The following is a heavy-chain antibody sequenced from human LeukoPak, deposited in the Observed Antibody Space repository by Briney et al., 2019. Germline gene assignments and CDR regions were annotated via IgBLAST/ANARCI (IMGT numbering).Heavy chain of an antibody. J-gene: IGHJ4*02. CDR3: ARGDGTGGYYYASSGYYPDY. D-gene: IGHD3-22*01. V-gene: IGHV3-30-3*01. CDR1: GFTFSSYA. CDR2: ISYDGSNK. Sequence: PGRSLRLSCAASGFTFSSYAMHWVRQAPGKGLEWVAVISYDGSNKYYADSVKGRFTISRDNSKNTLYLQMNSLRAEDTAVYYCARGDGTGGYYYASSGYYPDYWGQGTLVTVSS.